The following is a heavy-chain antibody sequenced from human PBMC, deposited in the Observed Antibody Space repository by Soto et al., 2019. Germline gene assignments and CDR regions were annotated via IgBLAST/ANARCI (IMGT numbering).Heavy chain of an antibody. Sequence: PSETLSLTGTFCKSAIRCGGYYRRWIRQHPGKGLEWIGYIYYSGSTYYNPSLKSRVTISVDTSKNQFSLKLSSVTAADTAVYYCARDRYDFWSGQLYYFDSRVQGTLVTVSS. D-gene: IGHD3-3*01. CDR3: ARDRYDFWSGQLYYFDS. J-gene: IGHJ4*02. CDR2: IYYSGST. CDR1: KSAIRCGGYY. V-gene: IGHV4-31*03.